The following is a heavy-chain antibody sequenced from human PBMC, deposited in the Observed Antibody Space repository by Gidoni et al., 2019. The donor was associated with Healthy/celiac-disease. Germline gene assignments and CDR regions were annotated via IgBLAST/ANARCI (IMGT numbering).Heavy chain of an antibody. Sequence: EVQLVESGGGLVKPGGSLRLSCAASGFTFSHAWMSWVRQAPGKGLGWVGRIKSKTDGGTTDYAAPVKGRFTISRDDSKNTLYLQMNSLKTEDTAVYYCTTGGSSGFHYYYYYGMDVWGQGTTVTVSS. D-gene: IGHD6-19*01. CDR1: GFTFSHAW. CDR3: TTGGSSGFHYYYYYGMDV. CDR2: IKSKTDGGTT. V-gene: IGHV3-15*01. J-gene: IGHJ6*02.